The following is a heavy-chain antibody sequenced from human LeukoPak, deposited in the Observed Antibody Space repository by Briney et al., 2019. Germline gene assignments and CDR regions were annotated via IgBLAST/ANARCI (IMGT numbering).Heavy chain of an antibody. CDR1: GYTFTGYG. CDR3: ARGPRNYYDSSGYYSAILY. CDR2: ISAYNGNT. J-gene: IGHJ4*02. Sequence: ASVKVSCKASGYTFTGYGISWVRQAPGQGLEWMGWISAYNGNTNYAQKLQGRVTMTTDTSTSTAYMELRSLRSDDTAVYYCARGPRNYYDSSGYYSAILYWDQGTLVTVSS. V-gene: IGHV1-18*01. D-gene: IGHD3-22*01.